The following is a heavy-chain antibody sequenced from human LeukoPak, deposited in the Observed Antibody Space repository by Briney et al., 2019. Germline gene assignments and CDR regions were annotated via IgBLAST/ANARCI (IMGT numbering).Heavy chain of an antibody. D-gene: IGHD3-10*01. CDR3: VRVGSLGSRLGAFDI. CDR1: GFTFSSYD. Sequence: GGSLRLSCAASGFTFSSYDMHWVRQVTGKGLDWGSGIGTAGDTYYPGSVKGRFTISRENAKNSLYLQMNSLRAGDTAVYYCVRVGSLGSRLGAFDIWGQGTMVTVS. J-gene: IGHJ3*02. CDR2: IGTAGDT. V-gene: IGHV3-13*01.